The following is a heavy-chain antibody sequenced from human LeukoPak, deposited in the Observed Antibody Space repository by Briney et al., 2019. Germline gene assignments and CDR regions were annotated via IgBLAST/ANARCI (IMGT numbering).Heavy chain of an antibody. CDR3: ASHYYDSSGYLGAFDI. Sequence: PGGSLRLSCAASGFTFSSYSMNWVRQAPGKGLEWVSSISSSSSYIYYADSVKGRFTISRDNAKNSLYLQMNSLRAEDTAVYYCASHYYDSSGYLGAFDIWGQGTMVTVSS. J-gene: IGHJ3*02. D-gene: IGHD3-22*01. CDR1: GFTFSSYS. CDR2: ISSSSSYI. V-gene: IGHV3-21*01.